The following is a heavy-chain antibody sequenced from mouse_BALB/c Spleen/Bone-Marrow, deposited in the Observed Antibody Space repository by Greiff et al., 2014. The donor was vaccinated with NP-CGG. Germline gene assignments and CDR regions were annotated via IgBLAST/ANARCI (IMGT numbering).Heavy chain of an antibody. D-gene: IGHD4-1*01. CDR3: ARWEYYAMDY. Sequence: EVQLQQSGAELVKPGASVKLSCTASGFNIKDTYMHWVKQRPEQGLEWIGRIDPANGNTKYDPNFQGKATITADTSSNTAYLQLSSLTSEDTAVDYCARWEYYAMDYWGQGTSVTVSS. CDR1: GFNIKDTY. J-gene: IGHJ4*01. CDR2: IDPANGNT. V-gene: IGHV14-3*02.